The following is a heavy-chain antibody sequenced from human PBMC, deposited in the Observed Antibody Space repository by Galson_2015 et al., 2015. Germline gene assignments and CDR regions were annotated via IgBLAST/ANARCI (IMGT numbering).Heavy chain of an antibody. CDR1: GFPFSSYP. Sequence: SLRLSCAASGFPFSSYPMNWVRQAPGKGLQWVSSISGRSTFIFYSGSVKGRFTISRDNAKNSLSLQMNSLRGDDTAVYYCTRHLGIGSGSPEFWGQGTLVAVSS. CDR2: ISGRSTFI. V-gene: IGHV3-21*01. J-gene: IGHJ4*02. CDR3: TRHLGIGSGSPEF. D-gene: IGHD7-27*01.